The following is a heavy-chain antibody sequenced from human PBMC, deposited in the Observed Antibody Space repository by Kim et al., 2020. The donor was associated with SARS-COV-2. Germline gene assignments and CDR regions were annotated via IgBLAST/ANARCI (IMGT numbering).Heavy chain of an antibody. D-gene: IGHD3-16*01. J-gene: IGHJ3*02. Sequence: GGSLRLSCAASGFTFSSYEMNCVRQAPGKGLEWVSYISISGSTIYYADSVRGRFIISRDNAKNSLYLQMNRLIADDTAVYYCARYQGLRNIYPDAFDIWGQGTMVTVSS. CDR1: GFTFSSYE. CDR2: ISISGSTI. V-gene: IGHV3-48*03. CDR3: ARYQGLRNIYPDAFDI.